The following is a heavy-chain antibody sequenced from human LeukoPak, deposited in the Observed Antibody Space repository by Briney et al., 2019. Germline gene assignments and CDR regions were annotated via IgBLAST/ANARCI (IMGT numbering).Heavy chain of an antibody. CDR3: TKDPNGDYVGAFDP. V-gene: IGHV3-23*01. CDR2: ITGGHYPT. CDR1: GFSFSSVA. Sequence: GGSLRLSCAASGFSFSSVAMTWVRQAPGKGLEWVSSITGGHYPTYNTDSVKGRFTISRDNSKNTLYLQMNSLRADDTAVYYCTKDPNGDYVGAFDPWGQGTLVTVSS. J-gene: IGHJ5*02. D-gene: IGHD4-17*01.